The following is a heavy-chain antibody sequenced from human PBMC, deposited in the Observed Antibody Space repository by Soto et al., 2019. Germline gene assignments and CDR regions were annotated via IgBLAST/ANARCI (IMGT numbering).Heavy chain of an antibody. V-gene: IGHV1-2*02. Sequence: QVQLVQSGAEVKRPGASVKVSCKASGYSFTGYYMHWVRQAPGQGLEWMGWIIPNSGETNYAQKFLARVTLRRGTSIRPAYMQLSGLTSADTAVYYCARETDDFTSGADALWGQGTLVTVSS. CDR1: GYSFTGYY. CDR3: ARETDDFTSGADAL. J-gene: IGHJ4*02. D-gene: IGHD2-2*01. CDR2: IIPNSGET.